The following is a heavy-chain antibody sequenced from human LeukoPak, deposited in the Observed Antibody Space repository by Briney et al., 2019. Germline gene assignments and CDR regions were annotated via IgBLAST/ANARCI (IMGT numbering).Heavy chain of an antibody. CDR2: LYYDGSNK. J-gene: IGHJ4*02. D-gene: IGHD3-9*01. V-gene: IGHV3-30-3*01. Sequence: GRSLRLSCAASGFTFSSYAMHWVRQAPGKGRGGVAVLYYDGSNKYYADSVKGRFTISRDNSKNTLYLQMNSLRAEDTAVYYCARSSTGMRYFDWFAADYWGQGTLVTVSS. CDR1: GFTFSSYA. CDR3: ARSSTGMRYFDWFAADY.